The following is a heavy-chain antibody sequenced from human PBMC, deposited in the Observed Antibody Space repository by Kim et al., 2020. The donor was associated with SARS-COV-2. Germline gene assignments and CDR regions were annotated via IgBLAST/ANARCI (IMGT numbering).Heavy chain of an antibody. V-gene: IGHV1-46*01. J-gene: IGHJ4*02. D-gene: IGHD2-2*01. CDR3: ARGGLLYQLLLFGFDY. CDR1: GYTFTSYY. CDR2: INPSGGST. Sequence: ASVKVSCKASGYTFTSYYMHWVRQAPGQGLEWMGIINPSGGSTSYAQKFQGRVTMTRDTSTSTVYMELSSLRSEDTAVYYCARGGLLYQLLLFGFDYWGQGTMVTVCS.